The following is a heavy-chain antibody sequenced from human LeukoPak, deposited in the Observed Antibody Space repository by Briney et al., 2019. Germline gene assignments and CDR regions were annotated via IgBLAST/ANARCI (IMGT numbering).Heavy chain of an antibody. CDR3: AKARYYNKDAVEI. V-gene: IGHV3-23*01. J-gene: IGHJ3*02. Sequence: GGSLRLSCAASGFTFNYYAMIWVRQAPEKGLEWVSGISDNGATTDYADSVKGRSTISRDNSETTLYLQMNSLRAEDSAVYFCAKARYYNKDAVEIWGQGTLVTVSS. CDR2: ISDNGATT. D-gene: IGHD1-26*01. CDR1: GFTFNYYA.